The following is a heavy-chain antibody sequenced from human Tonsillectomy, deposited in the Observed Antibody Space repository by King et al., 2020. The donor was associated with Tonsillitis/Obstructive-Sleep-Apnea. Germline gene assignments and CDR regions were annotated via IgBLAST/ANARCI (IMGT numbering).Heavy chain of an antibody. Sequence: EVQLVESGGGLVQPGGSLRLSCAASGFTFSSYAMSWVRQAPGKGLEWVSAISGSGGSTYYADSVKGRFTISRDNSKNTLYLQMNSLRAEDTAVYYCAKVYRDYCSSTSCDYGDYPADYWGQGTLVTVSS. V-gene: IGHV3-23*04. CDR1: GFTFSSYA. D-gene: IGHD2-2*01. CDR3: AKVYRDYCSSTSCDYGDYPADY. J-gene: IGHJ4*02. CDR2: ISGSGGST.